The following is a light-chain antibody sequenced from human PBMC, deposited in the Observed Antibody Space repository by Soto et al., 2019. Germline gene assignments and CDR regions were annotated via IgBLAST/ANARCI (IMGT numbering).Light chain of an antibody. CDR2: VAS. V-gene: IGKV3-20*01. CDR1: QSVSSSY. J-gene: IGKJ1*01. CDR3: KQYGSSRWT. Sequence: EIVLTQSPGTLSLSPGERATLSCRASQSVSSSYLAWYQQKPGQAPRLLIYVASSRATGIPDRFSGSGSGTDFTLTISRLEPEDFAVYYCKQYGSSRWTFGQGTKVEIK.